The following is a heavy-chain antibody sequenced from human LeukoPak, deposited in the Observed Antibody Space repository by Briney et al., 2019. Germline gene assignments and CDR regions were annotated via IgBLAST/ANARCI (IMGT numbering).Heavy chain of an antibody. D-gene: IGHD3-22*01. CDR2: ISAYNGNT. J-gene: IGHJ4*02. CDR1: GYTLTSYV. V-gene: IGHV1-18*01. CDR3: ARVEYYYDSSGHFDY. Sequence: ASVKVSCKASGYTLTSYVISWVRQAPGQGLEWMGWISAYNGNTNYAQKLQGRVTMTTDTSTSTAYMELRSLRSDDTAVYYCARVEYYYDSSGHFDYWGQGTLVTVSS.